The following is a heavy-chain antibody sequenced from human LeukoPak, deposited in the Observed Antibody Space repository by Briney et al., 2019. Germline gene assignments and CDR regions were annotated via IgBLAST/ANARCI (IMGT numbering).Heavy chain of an antibody. D-gene: IGHD3-10*01. Sequence: PGRSLRLPCAASGFTFSSYAMHWVRQAPGKGLEWVAVISYDGSNKYYADSVKGRFTISRDNSKNTLYLQMNSLRAEDTAVYYCARVLLWFGERPGGYGMDVWGQGTTVTVSS. J-gene: IGHJ6*02. CDR3: ARVLLWFGERPGGYGMDV. V-gene: IGHV3-30-3*01. CDR1: GFTFSSYA. CDR2: ISYDGSNK.